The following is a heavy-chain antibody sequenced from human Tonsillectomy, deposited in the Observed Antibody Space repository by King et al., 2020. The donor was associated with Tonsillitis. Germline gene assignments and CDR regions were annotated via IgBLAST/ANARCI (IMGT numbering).Heavy chain of an antibody. D-gene: IGHD3-10*01. Sequence: QLQESGSGLVKPSQTLSLTCAVSGGSISSGGYSWSWIRQPTGKGLEWIGYIYHSGSTYYNPSLKSRVTISVDRSKNQFSLKLSSVTAADTAVFYCARVMVRGVIIAWFDPWGQGTLVTVSS. CDR2: IYHSGST. CDR1: GGSISSGGYS. V-gene: IGHV4-30-2*01. J-gene: IGHJ5*02. CDR3: ARVMVRGVIIAWFDP.